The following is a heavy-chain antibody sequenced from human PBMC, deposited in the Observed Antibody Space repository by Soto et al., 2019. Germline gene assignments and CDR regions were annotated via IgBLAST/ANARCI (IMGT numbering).Heavy chain of an antibody. CDR1: GFTFSNHW. D-gene: IGHD2-8*01. Sequence: PGGALRLSCAASGFTFSNHWMHWVRKAPGKGLLWVSYITTDGSGTSYADSVKGRFTISRDDAKSTLYLQMNSLRAEDTAVYYCVRVSVTVYAPLSWGQGTLVTVSS. V-gene: IGHV3-74*01. CDR2: ITTDGSGT. J-gene: IGHJ4*02. CDR3: VRVSVTVYAPLS.